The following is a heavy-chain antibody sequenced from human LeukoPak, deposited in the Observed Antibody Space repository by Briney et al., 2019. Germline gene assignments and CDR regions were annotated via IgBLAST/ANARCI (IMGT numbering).Heavy chain of an antibody. J-gene: IGHJ4*02. D-gene: IGHD3/OR15-3a*01. V-gene: IGHV4-39*01. CDR1: GGSISSSSYY. Sequence: PSETLSLTCTVSGGSISSSSYYWGWIRQPPGKGLEWIGSIYYSGSTYYNPSLKSRVTISVDTSTNQFSLRLTSVTAADTAVYYCARQTGSGLFILPGGQGTLVTVSS. CDR2: IYYSGST. CDR3: ARQTGSGLFILP.